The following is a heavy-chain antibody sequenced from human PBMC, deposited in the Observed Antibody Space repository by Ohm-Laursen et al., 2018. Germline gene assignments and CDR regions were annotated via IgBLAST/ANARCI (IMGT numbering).Heavy chain of an antibody. Sequence: SLRLSCSASGFTFDDYAMYWVRQAPGKGLEWVSGISWNSGSIGYADSVKGRFTISRDNAKNSLYLQMSSLGAEDTAVYYCARLSSGWSYWGQGTLVTVSS. V-gene: IGHV3-9*01. CDR1: GFTFDDYA. D-gene: IGHD6-19*01. CDR3: ARLSSGWSY. CDR2: ISWNSGSI. J-gene: IGHJ4*02.